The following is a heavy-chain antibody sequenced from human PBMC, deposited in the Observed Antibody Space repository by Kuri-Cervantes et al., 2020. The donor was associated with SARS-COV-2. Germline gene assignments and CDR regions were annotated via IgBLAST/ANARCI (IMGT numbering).Heavy chain of an antibody. J-gene: IGHJ6*02. CDR3: ARDPPHGTDYGGSMDV. Sequence: ETLSLTCAASGFTFRSYAMSWVRQAPGKGLEWVSVIYSGGSSTYYADSVKGRFTISRDNSKNTLYLQMNSLRAEDTAVYYCARDPPHGTDYGGSMDVWGQGTTVTVSS. CDR1: GFTFRSYA. CDR2: IYSGGSST. D-gene: IGHD4-23*01. V-gene: IGHV3-23*03.